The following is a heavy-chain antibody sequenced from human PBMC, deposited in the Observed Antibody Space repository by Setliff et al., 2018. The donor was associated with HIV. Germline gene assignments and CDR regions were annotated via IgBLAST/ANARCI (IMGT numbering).Heavy chain of an antibody. Sequence: PGGSLRLSCAASGFTLSGYSMNWVRQAPGKGLEWVSYISSSSSTIYYADSVKGRFTVSRDNAENSLYLQMSSLRPEDTAVYYCAKASRGEYYDNSGFFVTYFDNWGQGKLVTVSS. J-gene: IGHJ4*02. CDR3: AKASRGEYYDNSGFFVTYFDN. CDR2: ISSSSSTI. V-gene: IGHV3-48*01. CDR1: GFTLSGYS. D-gene: IGHD3-22*01.